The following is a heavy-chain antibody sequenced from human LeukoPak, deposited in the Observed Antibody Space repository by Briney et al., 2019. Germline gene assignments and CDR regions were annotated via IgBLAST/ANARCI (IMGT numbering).Heavy chain of an antibody. CDR2: IYYSGSI. CDR3: ARGDGDYDYYYYYGMDV. D-gene: IGHD4-17*01. J-gene: IGHJ6*04. CDR1: GGSISSYY. V-gene: IGHV4-59*01. Sequence: PETLSLTCTVSGGSISSYYWSWIRQPPGKGLEWIGYIYYSGSINYNPSLKSRVTISVDTSKNQFSLKLSSVTAADTAVYYCARGDGDYDYYYYYGMDVWGKGTTVTVSS.